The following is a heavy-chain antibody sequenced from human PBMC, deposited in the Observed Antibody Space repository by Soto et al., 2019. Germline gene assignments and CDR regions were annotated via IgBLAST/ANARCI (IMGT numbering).Heavy chain of an antibody. D-gene: IGHD3-10*01. Sequence: QVQLVQSGAEVKKPGSSVKVSCKASGGTFSSYAISWVQQAPGQGLEWMGGIIPIFGTANYAQKFQGRVTITADESTSTAYMELSSLRSEDTAVYYCARVRRNGSGSYRSHQHFDYWGQGTLVTVSS. CDR3: ARVRRNGSGSYRSHQHFDY. V-gene: IGHV1-69*01. J-gene: IGHJ4*02. CDR1: GGTFSSYA. CDR2: IIPIFGTA.